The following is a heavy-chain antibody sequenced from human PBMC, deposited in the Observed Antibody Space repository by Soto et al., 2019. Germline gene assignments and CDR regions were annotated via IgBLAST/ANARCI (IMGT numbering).Heavy chain of an antibody. CDR3: ARDTGDGYNFAFDI. Sequence: SETLSLTCTVSGGSISSYYWSWIRQPPGKGLEWIGYIYYSGSTNYNPSLKSRVTISVDTSKNQFSLKLSSVTAADTAVYYCARDTGDGYNFAFDIWGQGAMVTVSS. CDR2: IYYSGST. V-gene: IGHV4-59*01. CDR1: GGSISSYY. J-gene: IGHJ3*02. D-gene: IGHD2-21*01.